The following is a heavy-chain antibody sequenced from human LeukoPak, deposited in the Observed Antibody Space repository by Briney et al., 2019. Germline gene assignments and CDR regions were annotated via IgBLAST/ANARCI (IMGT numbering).Heavy chain of an antibody. J-gene: IGHJ4*02. Sequence: APVKVSCKASGYTFTGYYMHWVRQAPGQGLEWMGWINPNSGGTNYAQKFQGRVTMTRDTSISTAYMELSRLRSDDTAVYYCARARIMITFGGVIVPFDYWGQGTLVTVSS. V-gene: IGHV1-2*02. CDR3: ARARIMITFGGVIVPFDY. CDR1: GYTFTGYY. D-gene: IGHD3-16*02. CDR2: INPNSGGT.